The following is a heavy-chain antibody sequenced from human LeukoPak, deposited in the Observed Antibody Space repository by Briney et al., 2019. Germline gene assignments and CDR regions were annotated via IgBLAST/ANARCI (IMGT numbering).Heavy chain of an antibody. D-gene: IGHD1-26*01. Sequence: PSETLSLTCTVSGGSISSSPYYWGWIRQPPGKGLEWIGEINHSGSTNYNPSLKSRVTISVDTSKNQFSLKLSSVTAADTAVYYCARYYSGVDYWGQGTLVTVSS. CDR1: GGSISSSPYY. CDR3: ARYYSGVDY. V-gene: IGHV4-39*07. CDR2: INHSGST. J-gene: IGHJ4*02.